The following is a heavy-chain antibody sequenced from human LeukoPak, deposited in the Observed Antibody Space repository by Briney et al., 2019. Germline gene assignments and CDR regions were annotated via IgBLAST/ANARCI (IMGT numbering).Heavy chain of an antibody. V-gene: IGHV3-66*01. CDR1: GFTVSSNY. CDR2: IYSGGST. Sequence: PGGSLRLSCAASGFTVSSNYMSWVRQAPGKGLEWVSAIYSGGSTYYADSVKGRFTISRDNSKNSLYLQMNSLRAEDTAVYYCARDGGEWLPPDYWGQGTLVTVSS. CDR3: ARDGGEWLPPDY. J-gene: IGHJ4*02. D-gene: IGHD6-19*01.